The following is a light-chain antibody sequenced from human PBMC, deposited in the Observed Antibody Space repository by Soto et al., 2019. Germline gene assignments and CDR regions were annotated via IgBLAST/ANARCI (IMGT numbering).Light chain of an antibody. CDR3: AAWDDDLHVWL. J-gene: IGLJ3*02. V-gene: IGLV1-44*01. CDR1: DSNIGSTA. Sequence: QSVLTQPPSVSATPGQGVILSCSGGDSNIGSTAPNWYQQLPGTAPRLLIYSSNQRPSGVPDRTSGSKSGTSASLAISGLQSEDEADYYCAAWDDDLHVWLFGGGTKLTVL. CDR2: SSN.